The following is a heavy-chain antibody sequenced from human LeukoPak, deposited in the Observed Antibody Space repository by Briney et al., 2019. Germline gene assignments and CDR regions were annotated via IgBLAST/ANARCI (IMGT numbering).Heavy chain of an antibody. CDR3: ARGIFSV. V-gene: IGHV4-34*01. D-gene: IGHD6-19*01. CDR2: INHSGST. J-gene: IGHJ4*02. Sequence: SETLSLTCTVSGGSISSYYWSWIRQPPGKGLEWIGEINHSGSTNYNPSLKSRVTISVDTSKNQFSLKLSSVTAADTAVYYCARGIFSVWGQGTLVTVSS. CDR1: GGSISSYY.